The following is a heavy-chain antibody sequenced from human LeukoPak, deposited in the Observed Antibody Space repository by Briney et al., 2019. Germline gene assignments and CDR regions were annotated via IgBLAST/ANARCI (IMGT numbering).Heavy chain of an antibody. CDR3: ARGRSGWSY. CDR2: INHSGST. CDR1: GYSISSGYY. V-gene: IGHV4-38-2*01. J-gene: IGHJ4*02. Sequence: SETLSLTCAVSGYSISSGYYWGWIRQPPGKGLEWIGEINHSGSTNYNPSLKSRVTISVDTSKNQFSLKLSSVTAADTAVYYCARGRSGWSYWGQGTLVTVSS. D-gene: IGHD6-19*01.